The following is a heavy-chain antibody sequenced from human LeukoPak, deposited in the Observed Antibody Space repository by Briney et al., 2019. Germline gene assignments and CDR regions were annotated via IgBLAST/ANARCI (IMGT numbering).Heavy chain of an antibody. V-gene: IGHV1-18*01. CDR3: ARYYDFWSGYSKYYFDY. CDR2: ISAYNGNT. CDR1: GYTFTSYG. Sequence: ASVKVSCKASGYTFTSYGISWVRQAPGQGLEWMGWISAYNGNTNYAQKLQGRVTMTTVTSTSTAYMELRSLRSDDTAVYYCARYYDFWSGYSKYYFDYWGQGTLVTVSS. J-gene: IGHJ4*02. D-gene: IGHD3-3*01.